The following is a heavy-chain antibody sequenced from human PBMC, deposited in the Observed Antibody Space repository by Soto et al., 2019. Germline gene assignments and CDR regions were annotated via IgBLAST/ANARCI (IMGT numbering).Heavy chain of an antibody. D-gene: IGHD3-3*01. V-gene: IGHV3-64*04. J-gene: IGHJ4*02. CDR1: GFTFSSYA. Sequence: GGSLRLSCAASGFTFSSYAMNWVRQAPGKGLEYVSAIASNGVSTYYADSVKDRFTISRDNAKNTLYLQMNSLRADDTAVYYCARDSSPYYDFWSGFYTYFDYWGQGALVTVSS. CDR2: IASNGVST. CDR3: ARDSSPYYDFWSGFYTYFDY.